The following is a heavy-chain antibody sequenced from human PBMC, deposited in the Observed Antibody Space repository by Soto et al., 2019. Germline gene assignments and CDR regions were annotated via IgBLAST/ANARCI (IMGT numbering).Heavy chain of an antibody. Sequence: GGSLRLSCAASGFTFSSYWMSWVRQAPGKGLEWVANIKQDGSEKYYVDSVKGRFTISRDNAKNSLYLQMNSLRAEDTAVYYCARDNDFWSGSYTDVWGKGTTVTVSS. CDR2: IKQDGSEK. V-gene: IGHV3-7*01. CDR3: ARDNDFWSGSYTDV. CDR1: GFTFSSYW. J-gene: IGHJ6*03. D-gene: IGHD3-3*01.